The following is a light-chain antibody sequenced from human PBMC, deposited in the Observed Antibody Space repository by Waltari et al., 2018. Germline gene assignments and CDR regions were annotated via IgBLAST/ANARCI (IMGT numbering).Light chain of an antibody. Sequence: QLALTQSPSASASLGASVRLTCSLRSGHKNYTIAWHQQQPARGPRYLMNLNSNGSHTRGDGIPDRFSGSSSGAERYLTISSLQSEDEADYYCQTWGTGIVVFGGGTKLTVL. CDR3: QTWGTGIVV. CDR2: LNSNGSH. J-gene: IGLJ3*02. V-gene: IGLV4-69*01. CDR1: SGHKNYT.